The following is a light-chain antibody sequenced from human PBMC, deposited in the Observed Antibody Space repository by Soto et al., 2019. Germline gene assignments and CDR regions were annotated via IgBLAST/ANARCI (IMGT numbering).Light chain of an antibody. Sequence: DIQMTQSPSSLSASVGDRVTITCRASQSISSYLNWYQQKPGKAPKLLIYAASSLQSGVPSRFSGSGSGTDVSLPISSLQPEDFATYYCQQSYSTPRRTFGQGTKVEIK. CDR2: AAS. J-gene: IGKJ1*01. V-gene: IGKV1-39*01. CDR3: QQSYSTPRRT. CDR1: QSISSY.